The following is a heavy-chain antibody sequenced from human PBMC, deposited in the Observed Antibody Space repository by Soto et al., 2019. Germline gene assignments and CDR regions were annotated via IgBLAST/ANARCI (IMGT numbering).Heavy chain of an antibody. CDR1: GGSFSGYY. CDR3: GRQPGHCGSTTCFGYYSVDV. CDR2: INHSGST. J-gene: IGHJ6*02. D-gene: IGHD2-2*01. V-gene: IGHV4-34*01. Sequence: SETLSLTCAVYGGSFSGYYWSWIRQPPGKGLEWIGEINHSGSTNYNPSLKSRVTISVDTSKNQFSLDLSSVTAADTAVYYCGRQPGHCGSTTCFGYYSVDVWGQGTTVTVS.